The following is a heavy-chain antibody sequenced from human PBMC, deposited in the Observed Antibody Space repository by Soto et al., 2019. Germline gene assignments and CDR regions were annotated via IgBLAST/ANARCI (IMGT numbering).Heavy chain of an antibody. CDR3: AIFTTVTTERFDSFVI. J-gene: IGHJ3*02. V-gene: IGHV4-39*07. Sequence: SETLSLTCAVSGVSINSNYFWGWIRQPPGRGLEWIGSIYYGGNAYYNPSLQSRVTISADSSKNQFSLKLNSVTAADTVVYFCAIFTTVTTERFDSFVIWGQGTMVTVSS. D-gene: IGHD4-17*01. CDR1: GVSINSNYF. CDR2: IYYGGNA.